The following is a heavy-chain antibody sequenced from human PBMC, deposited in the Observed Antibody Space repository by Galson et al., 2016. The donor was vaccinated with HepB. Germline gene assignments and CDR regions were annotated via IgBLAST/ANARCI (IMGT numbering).Heavy chain of an antibody. Sequence: SLRLSCAASGFVFSNFGLSWVRQAPGKGLEWVASISTRRTTYYPDSVQGRFTISRDNSNNTLYQQMNGLRAEDTAVYYCAKERLVRRIFDHWGQGTLLTVSS. CDR1: GFVFSNFG. J-gene: IGHJ4*02. CDR3: AKERLVRRIFDH. CDR2: ISTRRTT. D-gene: IGHD1-1*01. V-gene: IGHV3-23*01.